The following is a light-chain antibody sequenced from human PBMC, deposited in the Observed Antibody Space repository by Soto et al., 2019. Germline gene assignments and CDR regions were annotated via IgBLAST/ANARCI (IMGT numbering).Light chain of an antibody. CDR1: QSISHNY. J-gene: IGKJ1*01. Sequence: IVLTQSPGTLSLPPGERATLSCRASQSISHNYLAWYQQEPGQAPRLLIHGVSIRATGIPDRFSGSGSGTDFTLSISRLEPEDFAVYYCQLYSGSPWTFGQGTKVEIK. CDR3: QLYSGSPWT. CDR2: GVS. V-gene: IGKV3-20*01.